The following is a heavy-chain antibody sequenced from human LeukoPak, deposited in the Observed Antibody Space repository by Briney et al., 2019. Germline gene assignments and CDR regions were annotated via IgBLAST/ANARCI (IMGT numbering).Heavy chain of an antibody. Sequence: PGGSLRLSCAASGFTFSSYAMSWVRQAPGKGLEWVSAISGSGGSTYYADSVKGRFTISRDNSKNTLYLQMNSLRAEDTAVYYCARDLRPGLNFDYFDYWGQGTLVTVSS. CDR1: GFTFSSYA. CDR2: ISGSGGST. D-gene: IGHD1-20*01. CDR3: ARDLRPGLNFDYFDY. V-gene: IGHV3-23*01. J-gene: IGHJ4*02.